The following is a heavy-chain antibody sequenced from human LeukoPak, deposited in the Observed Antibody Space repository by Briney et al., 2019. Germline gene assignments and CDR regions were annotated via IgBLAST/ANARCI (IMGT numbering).Heavy chain of an antibody. CDR1: GFTFDDYA. CDR3: AKGYDSSGYIIDS. Sequence: GGSLRLSCAASGFTFDDYAMHWVRQTPGKGLEWVSVLNWDGGNTYYADSVKGRFTISRDNSNHSLYLQMNSLRSEDTALYYCAKGYDSSGYIIDSWGQGTLVTVSS. J-gene: IGHJ4*02. D-gene: IGHD3-22*01. CDR2: LNWDGGNT. V-gene: IGHV3-43D*04.